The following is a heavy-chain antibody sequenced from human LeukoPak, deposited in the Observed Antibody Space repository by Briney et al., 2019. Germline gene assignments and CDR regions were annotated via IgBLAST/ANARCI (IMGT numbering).Heavy chain of an antibody. CDR1: GGSPNTNNW. V-gene: IGHV4-4*02. CDR3: ASFDYYDNSGTY. J-gene: IGHJ4*02. D-gene: IGHD3-22*01. Sequence: SGTLSLTCAVSGGSPNTNNWWNWVRQPPGKGLEWIGEIYHTGSTNYNPSLKSRVTISVDKSKNQFSLKLSSVTAADTAVYYCASFDYYDNSGTYWGQGALVTVSS. CDR2: IYHTGST.